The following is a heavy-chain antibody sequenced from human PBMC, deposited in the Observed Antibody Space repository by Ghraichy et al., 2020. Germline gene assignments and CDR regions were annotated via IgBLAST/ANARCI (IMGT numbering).Heavy chain of an antibody. CDR1: GFTFSSYG. Sequence: GESLNISCAASGFTFSSYGMHWVRQAPGKGLEWVAVISYDGSNKYYADSVKGRFTISRDNSKNTLYLQMNSLRAEDTAVYYCAKLTILLPRIDYWGQGTLVTVSS. CDR3: AKLTILLPRIDY. J-gene: IGHJ4*02. V-gene: IGHV3-30*18. CDR2: ISYDGSNK. D-gene: IGHD3-3*01.